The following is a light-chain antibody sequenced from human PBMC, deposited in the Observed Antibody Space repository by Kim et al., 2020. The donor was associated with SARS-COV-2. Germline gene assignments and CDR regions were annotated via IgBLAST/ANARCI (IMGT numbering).Light chain of an antibody. V-gene: IGKV3-20*01. J-gene: IGKJ2*01. CDR1: QSVSSSY. Sequence: LYPTERPTLSCSASQSVSSSYLAWHQQKPGQAPRLLIFGVSTRATGIPDRFSASGSGPDFTLTISRLEPEDSAVYYCQHYGSSRYTFGQGTKLEI. CDR2: GVS. CDR3: QHYGSSRYT.